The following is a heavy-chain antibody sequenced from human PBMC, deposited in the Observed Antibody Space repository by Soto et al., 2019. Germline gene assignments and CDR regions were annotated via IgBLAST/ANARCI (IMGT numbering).Heavy chain of an antibody. Sequence: GGSLRLSCAASGFTSSSYGIHWVRQAPGKGLEWVAVISYDGSNKYYADSVKGRFTISRDNSKNTLYLQMNSLRAEDTAVYYCAKDRGSYGPAYFDYWGQGTLVTVSS. V-gene: IGHV3-30*18. CDR3: AKDRGSYGPAYFDY. J-gene: IGHJ4*02. CDR1: GFTSSSYG. CDR2: ISYDGSNK. D-gene: IGHD5-18*01.